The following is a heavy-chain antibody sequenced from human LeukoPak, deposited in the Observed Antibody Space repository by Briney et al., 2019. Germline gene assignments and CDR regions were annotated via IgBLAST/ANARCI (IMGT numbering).Heavy chain of an antibody. CDR3: AIRGPTGDY. J-gene: IGHJ4*02. CDR2: ISSSGGST. Sequence: GGSLRLSCAASGFTVSSNYMTWVRQAPGKGLEWVSAISSSGGSTYYADSVKGRFTISRDNSKNTLYLQMNSLRAEDTAVYYCAIRGPTGDYWGQGTLVTVSS. CDR1: GFTVSSNY. V-gene: IGHV3-23*01. D-gene: IGHD3-16*01.